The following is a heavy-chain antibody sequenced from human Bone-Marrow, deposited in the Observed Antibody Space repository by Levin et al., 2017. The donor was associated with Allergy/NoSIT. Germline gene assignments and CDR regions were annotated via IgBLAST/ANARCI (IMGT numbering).Heavy chain of an antibody. J-gene: IGHJ3*02. V-gene: IGHV3-7*01. CDR3: ARQNWGLKDAFDI. CDR1: GFIFRNYW. Sequence: SCVASGFIFRNYWMSWVRQAPGRGLEWVANIKQDGSEKYYVDSVKGRFTISRDNAKNSLYLQMNSLRAEDTAVYYCARQNWGLKDAFDIWGQGTMVTVSS. D-gene: IGHD7-27*01. CDR2: IKQDGSEK.